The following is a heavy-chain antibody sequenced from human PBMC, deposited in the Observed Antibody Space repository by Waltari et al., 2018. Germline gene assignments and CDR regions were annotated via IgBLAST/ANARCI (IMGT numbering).Heavy chain of an antibody. CDR2: IKTDGREK. Sequence: EVQLVESGGGLVQPGGSLRLSCAASGFTFSSYWMTWVRQAPGKGLDWVAQIKTDGREKYYGDSVKCRFTISRDNAKNSLYLQMNSLRAEDTAVFYCARGGAYSGGDYWGQGTLVTVSS. J-gene: IGHJ4*02. D-gene: IGHD2-15*01. V-gene: IGHV3-7*01. CDR3: ARGGAYSGGDY. CDR1: GFTFSSYW.